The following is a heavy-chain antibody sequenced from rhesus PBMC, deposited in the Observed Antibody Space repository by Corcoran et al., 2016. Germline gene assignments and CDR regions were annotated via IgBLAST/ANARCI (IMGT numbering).Heavy chain of an antibody. CDR2: LYGSHTTT. Sequence: QVQLQESGPGVVKPSETLSLTCAVSGGSISDSYRWSWIRQPPGKGLEWIGYLYGSHTTTHTHPPLKCRFTISKDTSKNQFSLKLSSVPAADTAVYYCARALYSSGWFDYWGQGVLVTVSS. CDR3: ARALYSSGWFDY. J-gene: IGHJ4*01. V-gene: IGHV4S10*01. CDR1: GGSISDSYR. D-gene: IGHD6-31*01.